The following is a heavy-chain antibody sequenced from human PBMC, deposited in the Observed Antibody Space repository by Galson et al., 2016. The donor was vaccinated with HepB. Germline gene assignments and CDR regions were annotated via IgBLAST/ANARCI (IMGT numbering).Heavy chain of an antibody. D-gene: IGHD3-3*01. CDR1: GGSVNSGAWD. V-gene: IGHV4-61*08. CDR3: ARGGMVNSYWYFDL. CDR2: VFYSGSGNT. Sequence: ETLSLTCTVSGGSVNSGAWDWSWIRQPPGKGLQWMGYVFYSGSGNTNYNPSLKSRVIISVDTSENQFSLHLNSVTAADTAVYYCARGGMVNSYWYFDLWGRGTLVTVSS. J-gene: IGHJ2*01.